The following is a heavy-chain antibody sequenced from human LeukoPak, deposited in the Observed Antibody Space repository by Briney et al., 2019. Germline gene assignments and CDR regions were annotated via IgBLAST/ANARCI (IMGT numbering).Heavy chain of an antibody. J-gene: IGHJ5*02. D-gene: IGHD4-23*01. CDR2: INPDSGGT. Sequence: GASVKVSCKASGYTFTCYYTHWVRQAPGQGLEWMGRINPDSGGTNYAQKFQGRVTMTRDTSISTAYMELSRLRSDDTAVYYCAREAYGGNSRWFDPWGQGTLVTVSS. CDR1: GYTFTCYY. V-gene: IGHV1-2*06. CDR3: AREAYGGNSRWFDP.